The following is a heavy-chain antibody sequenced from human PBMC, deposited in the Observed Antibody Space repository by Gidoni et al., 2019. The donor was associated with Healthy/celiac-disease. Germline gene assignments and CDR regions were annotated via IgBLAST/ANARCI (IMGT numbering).Heavy chain of an antibody. D-gene: IGHD3-10*01. CDR3: AREGYGSAGLDY. V-gene: IGHV3-13*01. Sequence: EVQLVESGGGLVQPGGSLRLSCAASGFTFSSYDMHWVRQATGKGLEWVSAIGTAGDTYYPGSVKGRFTISRENAKNSLYLQMNSLRAGDTAVYYCAREGYGSAGLDYWGQGTLVTVSS. CDR2: IGTAGDT. CDR1: GFTFSSYD. J-gene: IGHJ4*02.